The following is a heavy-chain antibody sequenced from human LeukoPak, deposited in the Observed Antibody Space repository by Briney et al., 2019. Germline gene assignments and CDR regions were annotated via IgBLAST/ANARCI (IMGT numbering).Heavy chain of an antibody. V-gene: IGHV3-23*01. CDR2: ISGSGGST. CDR3: AKGMEWELLIAFDY. D-gene: IGHD1-26*01. Sequence: PGGSLRLSCAASGFTFSSYAMSLVRQAPGKGLEWVSAISGSGGSTYYADSVKGRFTISRDNSKNTLYLQMNSLRAEDTAVYYCAKGMEWELLIAFDYWGQGTLVTVSS. CDR1: GFTFSSYA. J-gene: IGHJ4*02.